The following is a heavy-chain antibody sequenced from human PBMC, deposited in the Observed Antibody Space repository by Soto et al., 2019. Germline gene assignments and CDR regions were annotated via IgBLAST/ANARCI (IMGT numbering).Heavy chain of an antibody. V-gene: IGHV4-31*03. CDR1: GGSISSGGYY. Sequence: QVQLQESGPGLVKPSQTLSLTCTVSGGSISSGGYYWSWIRRHPGKGLEWIGYIYYSGSTYYNPSLQSRVTISVDTSKNQFSLKLSSVTAADTAVYYCARDDGVGGMDVWGQGTTVTVSS. D-gene: IGHD3-3*01. CDR3: ARDDGVGGMDV. CDR2: IYYSGST. J-gene: IGHJ6*02.